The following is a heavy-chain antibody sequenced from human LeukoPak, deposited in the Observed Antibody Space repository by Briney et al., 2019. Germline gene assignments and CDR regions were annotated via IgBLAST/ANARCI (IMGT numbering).Heavy chain of an antibody. V-gene: IGHV3-7*03. J-gene: IGHJ4*02. CDR2: INGDGSIE. CDR3: ARDPIVGDTGGGDY. CDR1: GFTISSYW. Sequence: GGSLRLSCAASGFTISSYWMTWVRQAPGKGLEWVSNINGDGSIENYVHSVRGRFSIFRDNVNDALYLQMNRQRAVDSAIYYCARDPIVGDTGGGDYWGQGTLVTVSS. D-gene: IGHD1-26*01.